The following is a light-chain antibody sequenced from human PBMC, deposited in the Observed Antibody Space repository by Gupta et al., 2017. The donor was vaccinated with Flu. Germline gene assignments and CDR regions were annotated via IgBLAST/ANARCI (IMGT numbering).Light chain of an antibody. V-gene: IGLV1-51*01. J-gene: IGLJ7*01. Sequence: QPVLTQPPSVSAAPGQKVTISCSGSSSNIGNNYVSWYQQLPGTTPKLLIYDNNKRPSGIPDRFSGSKSGTSATLGITGLQTGDEADYYCGTWDSRLSAAVFGGGTQLTVL. CDR1: SSNIGNNY. CDR2: DNN. CDR3: GTWDSRLSAAV.